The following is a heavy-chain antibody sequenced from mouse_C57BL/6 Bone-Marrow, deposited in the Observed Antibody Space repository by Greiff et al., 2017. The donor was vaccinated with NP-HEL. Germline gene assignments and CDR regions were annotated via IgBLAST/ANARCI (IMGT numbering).Heavy chain of an antibody. CDR2: IDPSDSYT. D-gene: IGHD3-1*01. J-gene: IGHJ3*01. V-gene: IGHV1-69*01. Sequence: QVQLQQPGAELVMPGASVKLSCKASGYTFTSYWMHWVKQRPGQGLEWIGEIDPSDSYTNYNQKLKGKSTLTVDKSTSTAYMQLSSLTSEDAAVYYCARGGFWFAVWGQGTLVTVSA. CDR3: ARGGFWFAV. CDR1: GYTFTSYW.